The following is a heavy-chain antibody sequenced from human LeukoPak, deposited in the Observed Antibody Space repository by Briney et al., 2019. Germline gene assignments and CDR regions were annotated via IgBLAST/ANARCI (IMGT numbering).Heavy chain of an antibody. CDR2: IIPIFGTA. Sequence: ALVKVSCKASGGTFSSYAVSWVRQAPGQGLEWMGGIIPIFGTANYAQKSQGRVTITADESTSTAYVELSSLRSEDTAVYYCARDAGRSYSTFVQWGQGTLVTVSS. D-gene: IGHD3-10*01. CDR3: ARDAGRSYSTFVQ. V-gene: IGHV1-69*13. CDR1: GGTFSSYA. J-gene: IGHJ4*02.